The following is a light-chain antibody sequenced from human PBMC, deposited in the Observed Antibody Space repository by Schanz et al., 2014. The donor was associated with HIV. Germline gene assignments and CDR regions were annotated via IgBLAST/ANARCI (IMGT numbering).Light chain of an antibody. CDR2: EAS. CDR3: QQYSTYPYT. J-gene: IGKJ2*01. V-gene: IGKV1-5*03. Sequence: DIQMTQPPSALSASVGDKVIISCRASQSISTWLAWYQQKPGKAPRLLIYEASTLESGVPSRFSGSGSGTEFTLTINNLQPEDFATYYCQQYSTYPYTFGQGTKLDIQ. CDR1: QSISTW.